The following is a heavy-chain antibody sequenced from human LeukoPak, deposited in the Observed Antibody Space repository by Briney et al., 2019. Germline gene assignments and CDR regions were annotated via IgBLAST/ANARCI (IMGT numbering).Heavy chain of an antibody. CDR2: IYYSGST. D-gene: IGHD1-26*01. V-gene: IGHV4-30-4*08. J-gene: IGHJ3*02. CDR3: AREVEWELPNAFDI. Sequence: PSQTLSLTCTVSGGSISSGDYYWSWIRQPPGKGLEWTGYIYYSGSTYYNPSLNSRVTISVDTSKNQFSLKLSSVTAADTAVYYCAREVEWELPNAFDIWGQGTMVTVSS. CDR1: GGSISSGDYY.